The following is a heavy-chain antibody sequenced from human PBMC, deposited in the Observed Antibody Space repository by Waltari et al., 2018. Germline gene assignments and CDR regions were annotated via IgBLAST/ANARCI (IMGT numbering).Heavy chain of an antibody. CDR1: GFTFSSHL. D-gene: IGHD2-15*01. CDR3: ARERGWGGSCYNWFDP. V-gene: IGHV3-7*01. Sequence: EVQLLESGGGLVQPGGSLRLSCAASGFTFSSHLMSWVRQAPGKGLEWVANIKQDGSEKYYVDSLKGRFTISRDNAKNSLYLQMNSLRAEDTAVYYCARERGWGGSCYNWFDPWGQGTLVTVSS. J-gene: IGHJ5*02. CDR2: IKQDGSEK.